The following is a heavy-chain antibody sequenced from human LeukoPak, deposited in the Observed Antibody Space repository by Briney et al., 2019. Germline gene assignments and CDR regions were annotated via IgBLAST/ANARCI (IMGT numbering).Heavy chain of an antibody. V-gene: IGHV3-53*01. D-gene: IGHD2-15*01. CDR1: GFTVSSNY. CDR2: IYSGGST. Sequence: GGSLRLSCAASGFTVSSNYMSWVRQAPGKGLEWVSVIYSGGSTYYADSVKGRFTISRDNPKNSLYLQMNSLRAEDTAVYYCARDARVVLDYWGQGTLVTVFS. J-gene: IGHJ4*02. CDR3: ARDARVVLDY.